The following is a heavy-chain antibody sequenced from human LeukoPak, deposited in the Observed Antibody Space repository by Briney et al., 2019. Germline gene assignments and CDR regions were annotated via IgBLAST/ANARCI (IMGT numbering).Heavy chain of an antibody. V-gene: IGHV4-59*10. CDR3: ARVSSSWYQDWYFDL. D-gene: IGHD6-13*01. CDR1: GGSFSPYY. J-gene: IGHJ2*01. CDR2: IDASGNT. Sequence: SETLSLTCAVYGGSFSPYYWSWIRQPAGKGLEWIGRIDASGNTNYKPSLKSRVTMSVDTSKNQFSLKLSSVTAADTAVYYCARVSSSWYQDWYFDLWGRGTLVTVSS.